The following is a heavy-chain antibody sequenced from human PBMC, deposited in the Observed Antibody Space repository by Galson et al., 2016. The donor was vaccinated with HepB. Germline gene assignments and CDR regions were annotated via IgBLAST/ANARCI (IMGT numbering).Heavy chain of an antibody. D-gene: IGHD1-26*01. J-gene: IGHJ4*02. CDR2: ITSGSST. V-gene: IGHV3-23*01. CDR1: GFTFSSYA. Sequence: SLRLSCAASGFTFSSYAMTWVRQAPGKGLEWVSVITSGSSTYYAASVKGRFTISRDNSKNTLYVQMNNLGAEDTAVYYCAKEDNIAGATTINNWGQGTLVTVAS. CDR3: AKEDNIAGATTINN.